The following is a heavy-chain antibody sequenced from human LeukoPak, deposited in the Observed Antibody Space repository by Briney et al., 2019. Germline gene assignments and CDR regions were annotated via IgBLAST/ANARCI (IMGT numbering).Heavy chain of an antibody. D-gene: IGHD3-22*01. CDR2: IYHSGST. CDR3: ARGSGGYYDSSGYLSAAFDI. J-gene: IGHJ3*02. CDR1: GGSISSGGYS. Sequence: SQTLSLTCAVSGGSISSGGYSWRWIRQPPGKGLEWIGYIYHSGSTYYNPSLKSRVTISVDRSKNQFSLKLSSVTAADTAVYYCARGSGGYYDSSGYLSAAFDIWGQGTMVTVSS. V-gene: IGHV4-30-2*01.